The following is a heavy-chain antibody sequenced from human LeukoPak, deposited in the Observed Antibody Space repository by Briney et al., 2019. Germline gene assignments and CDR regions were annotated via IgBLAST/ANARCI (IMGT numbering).Heavy chain of an antibody. CDR2: ISSSGSSI. V-gene: IGHV3-48*03. J-gene: IGHJ4*02. CDR3: AATYAFDY. Sequence: PGGSLRLSCAASGFPFSNYEMNWVRQAPGKGLEWVSYISSSGSSIYYADSVKGRFSISRDNAKNSLYLQMNSLRAEDTAVYYCAATYAFDYWGQGTLVTVSS. CDR1: GFPFSNYE.